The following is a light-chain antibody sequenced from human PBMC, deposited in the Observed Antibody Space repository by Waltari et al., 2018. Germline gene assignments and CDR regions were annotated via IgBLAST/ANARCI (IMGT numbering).Light chain of an antibody. CDR3: QQYNNWPLT. J-gene: IGKJ4*01. CDR2: GAS. V-gene: IGKV3-15*01. CDR1: QRVSSN. Sequence: DIVMTQSPATLSVSPRERASLSCRASQRVSSNLAWYQQKPGQAPRLLIYGASTRATGIPARFSGSGSGTEFTLTISSLQSEDFAVYYCQQYNNWPLTFGGGTKVEIK.